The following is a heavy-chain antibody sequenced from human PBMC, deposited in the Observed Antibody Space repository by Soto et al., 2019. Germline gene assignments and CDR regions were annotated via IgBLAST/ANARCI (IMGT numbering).Heavy chain of an antibody. V-gene: IGHV3-23*01. D-gene: IGHD3-10*01. Sequence: EVQLLESGGGLVQPGGSLRLSCAASGFTFSSYAMSWVRQAPGKGLEWVSTISGSGGSTYYAASVKGRFTISRDNSKNTMYLQMNSLRAEDTAVYYCAKDGGSGSYYTPDAFDIWGQGTMVTVSS. CDR1: GFTFSSYA. J-gene: IGHJ3*02. CDR2: ISGSGGST. CDR3: AKDGGSGSYYTPDAFDI.